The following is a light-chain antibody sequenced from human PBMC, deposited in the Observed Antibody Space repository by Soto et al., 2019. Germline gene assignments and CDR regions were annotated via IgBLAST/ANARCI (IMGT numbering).Light chain of an antibody. CDR2: ATS. J-gene: IGKJ4*01. CDR3: QQYDDWRLLT. CDR1: QSVNSH. Sequence: EVVMTQSPATLSVSPGDRATLSCRASQSVNSHLAWYQQKPCQAPRLLIYATSTRASGVPARFSGSGSGTEFTLTISSLQSEDSAIYYCQQYDDWRLLTFGGGTKVEI. V-gene: IGKV3-15*01.